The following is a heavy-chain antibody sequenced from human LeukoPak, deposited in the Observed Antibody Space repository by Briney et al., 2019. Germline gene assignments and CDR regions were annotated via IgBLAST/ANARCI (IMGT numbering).Heavy chain of an antibody. V-gene: IGHV1-69*04. CDR2: IIPIFGIA. CDR1: GGTFSSYA. J-gene: IGHJ4*02. Sequence: SVKVSCRASGGTFSSYAISWVRQAPGQGLEWMGRIIPIFGIANYAQKFQGRVTITADKSTSTAYMELSSLRSEDTAVYYCAREGIASVRFDYWGQGTLVTVSS. CDR3: AREGIASVRFDY. D-gene: IGHD6-13*01.